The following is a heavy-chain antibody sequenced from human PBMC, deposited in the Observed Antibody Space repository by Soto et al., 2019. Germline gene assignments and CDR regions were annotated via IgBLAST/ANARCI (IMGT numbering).Heavy chain of an antibody. V-gene: IGHV4-31*03. Sequence: SETLSLTCTVSGGSISSGGYYWSWIRQHPGKGLEWIGYIYYSGSTYYNPSLKSRVTISVDTSKNQFSLKLSSVTAADTAVYYCARGGIVVVPAVYYYYGMDVWGQGTTVTVSS. CDR3: ARGGIVVVPAVYYYYGMDV. CDR2: IYYSGST. CDR1: GGSISSGGYY. D-gene: IGHD2-2*01. J-gene: IGHJ6*02.